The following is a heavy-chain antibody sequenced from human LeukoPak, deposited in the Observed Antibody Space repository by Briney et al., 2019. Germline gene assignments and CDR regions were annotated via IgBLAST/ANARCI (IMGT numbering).Heavy chain of an antibody. J-gene: IGHJ5*02. CDR2: ISAYNGNT. Sequence: ASVKVSCKASGYTFTSYGISWVRQAPGQGLEWMGWISAYNGNTNYAQKLQGRVTMTTDTSTSTAYMELRSLRSDDTAVYYCARGYEQWLPGGGFDPWGQGTLVTVSS. D-gene: IGHD6-19*01. CDR1: GYTFTSYG. CDR3: ARGYEQWLPGGGFDP. V-gene: IGHV1-18*04.